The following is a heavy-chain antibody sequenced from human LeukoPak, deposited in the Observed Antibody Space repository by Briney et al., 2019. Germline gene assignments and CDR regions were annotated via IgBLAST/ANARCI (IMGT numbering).Heavy chain of an antibody. Sequence: GGSLRLSCAASGFTFSTYAIHWVRQAPGKGLEWVAIISYDGNNKYYADSMEGRFTISRDNAKNTLYLQINSLRPEDTAVYYCARDVGFWSGYSDYWGQGTLVTVSS. CDR2: ISYDGNNK. J-gene: IGHJ4*02. CDR1: GFTFSTYA. V-gene: IGHV3-30-3*01. CDR3: ARDVGFWSGYSDY. D-gene: IGHD3-3*01.